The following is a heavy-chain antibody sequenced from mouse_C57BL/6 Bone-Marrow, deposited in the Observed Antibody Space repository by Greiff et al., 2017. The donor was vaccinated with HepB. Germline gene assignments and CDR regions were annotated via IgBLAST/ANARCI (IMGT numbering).Heavy chain of an antibody. D-gene: IGHD1-1*01. V-gene: IGHV1-82*01. Sequence: VKLLESGPELVKPGASVKISCKASGYAFSSSWMNWVKQRPGKGLEWIGRIYPGDGDTNYNGKFKGKATLTADKSSSTAYMQLSSLTSEDSAVYFCAYYGGGYFDVWGTGTTVTVSS. CDR1: GYAFSSSW. CDR2: IYPGDGDT. CDR3: AYYGGGYFDV. J-gene: IGHJ1*03.